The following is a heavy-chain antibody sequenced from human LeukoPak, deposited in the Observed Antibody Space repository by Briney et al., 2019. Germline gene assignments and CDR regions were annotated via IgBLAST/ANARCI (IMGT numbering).Heavy chain of an antibody. CDR3: ARDWDILTAIDNFDP. CDR2: VSGDNSDT. J-gene: IGHJ5*02. V-gene: IGHV1-18*01. D-gene: IGHD3-9*01. Sequence: ASVKVSCKTSGYTFTNYGISWVRQAPGQGLEWMGWVSGDNSDTNYAQRLQGRVTMTTDTSTTTAYMELRSLRFDDTAVYYCARDWDILTAIDNFDPWGQGTLVTVSS. CDR1: GYTFTNYG.